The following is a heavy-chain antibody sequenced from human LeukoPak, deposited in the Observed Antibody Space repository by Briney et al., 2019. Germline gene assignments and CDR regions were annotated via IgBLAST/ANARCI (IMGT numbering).Heavy chain of an antibody. CDR2: IYQTGST. CDR3: ARGARFCTGGSCYPEYFQR. D-gene: IGHD2-15*01. V-gene: IGHV4-59*01. Sequence: SETLSLTCTVSGGSISGYYWSWIRQPPGKRLEWIGYIYQTGSTNYNPSLKSRVTLSIDTSMSQFSLQLNSVTAADTAVYYCARGARFCTGGSCYPEYFQRWGQGTLVIVS. CDR1: GGSISGYY. J-gene: IGHJ1*01.